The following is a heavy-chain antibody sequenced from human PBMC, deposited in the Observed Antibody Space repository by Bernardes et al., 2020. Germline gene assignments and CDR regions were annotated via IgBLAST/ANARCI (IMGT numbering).Heavy chain of an antibody. V-gene: IGHV3-33*01. Sequence: GGSLRVSCAASGFTFSSFGMHWVRQAPGKGLEWVAVIWYAGSDKSYAASVKGRFTISRDNSKDTLYLQMNSLRVEDTAVYYCASVVGGANGGMDVWGQGTTVTVSS. D-gene: IGHD3-3*01. CDR1: GFTFSSFG. CDR3: ASVVGGANGGMDV. J-gene: IGHJ6*01. CDR2: IWYAGSDK.